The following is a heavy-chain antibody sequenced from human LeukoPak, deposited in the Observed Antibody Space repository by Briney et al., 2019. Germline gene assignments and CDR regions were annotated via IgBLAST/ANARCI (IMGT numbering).Heavy chain of an antibody. CDR3: ARRSDYYDILNL. J-gene: IGHJ3*01. CDR1: GGSVSSGTYY. V-gene: IGHV4-61*01. Sequence: SETLSLTCTVSGGSVSSGTYYWSWVRQLPGQELEWIGYISYRGNTNYNPSLKSRVTISKDTSKNQFSLNLSSVTAADTAVYYCARRSDYYDILNLWGQGTMVTVSS. D-gene: IGHD3-22*01. CDR2: ISYRGNT.